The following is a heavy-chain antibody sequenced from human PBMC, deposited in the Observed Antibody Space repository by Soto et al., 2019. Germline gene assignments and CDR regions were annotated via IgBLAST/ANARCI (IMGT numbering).Heavy chain of an antibody. CDR3: ARGYSRGPDY. J-gene: IGHJ4*02. CDR2: INSDGSTT. D-gene: IGHD6-19*01. CDR1: GFTFRDHW. Sequence: EVQLVESGGGIVQPGGSLRLSCAASGFTFRDHWMHWVRQAPGKGLVWVSRINSDGSTTTYADSVKGRFTISRDNAKSTLYLQLNSLRAEDTALYYCARGYSRGPDYWGQGTLVTVSS. V-gene: IGHV3-74*01.